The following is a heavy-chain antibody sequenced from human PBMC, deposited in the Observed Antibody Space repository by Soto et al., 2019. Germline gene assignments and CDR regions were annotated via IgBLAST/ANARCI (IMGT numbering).Heavy chain of an antibody. Sequence: SETLSLTCTVSGGSISSSSYYWGWIRQPPGKGLEWIGSIYYSGSTYYNPSLKSRVTISVDTSKNQFSLKLSSGTAADTAVYYWARGPNRSVRSPHYYYYYGMDVWGQGTTVTVSS. V-gene: IGHV4-39*01. CDR1: GGSISSSSYY. CDR3: ARGPNRSVRSPHYYYYYGMDV. J-gene: IGHJ6*02. D-gene: IGHD1-26*01. CDR2: IYYSGST.